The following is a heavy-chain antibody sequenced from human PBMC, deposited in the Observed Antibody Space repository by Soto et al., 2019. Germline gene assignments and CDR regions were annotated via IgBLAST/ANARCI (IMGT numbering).Heavy chain of an antibody. J-gene: IGHJ4*02. CDR3: ARDLNTYYDFWSGYYEY. Sequence: EVQLVESWGGLVKPGGSLRLSCAASGFTFSTYSMNWVRQAPGKGLEWVSSISSSSSYIYYADSVKGRFTISRDNAKNSLYLQMNSLRAEDTAVYYCARDLNTYYDFWSGYYEYWGQGTLVTVSS. D-gene: IGHD3-3*01. CDR1: GFTFSTYS. V-gene: IGHV3-21*01. CDR2: ISSSSSYI.